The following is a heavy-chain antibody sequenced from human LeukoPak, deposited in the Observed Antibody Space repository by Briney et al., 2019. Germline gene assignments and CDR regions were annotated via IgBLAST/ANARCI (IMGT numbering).Heavy chain of an antibody. V-gene: IGHV3-53*01. CDR2: IYRGGNT. CDR3: ARGGARQQLVENYFDY. CDR1: GFTVSSNY. D-gene: IGHD6-13*01. Sequence: GGSLRLSCAASGFTVSSNYMSWVRQAPGKGLEWVSVIYRGGNTYYADSVKGRFTASRDNSKNTLYLQMNSLRAEDTAVYYCARGGARQQLVENYFDYWGQGTLVTVSS. J-gene: IGHJ4*02.